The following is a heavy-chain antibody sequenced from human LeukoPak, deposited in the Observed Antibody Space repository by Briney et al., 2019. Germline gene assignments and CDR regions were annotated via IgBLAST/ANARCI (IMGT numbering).Heavy chain of an antibody. J-gene: IGHJ4*02. CDR2: ISSSSSYI. D-gene: IGHD1/OR15-1a*01. Sequence: PGGSLRLSCAASGFTFRTYSMNWVRQAPGKGLEWVSSISSSSSYIYYADSVKGRFTISRDNAKNSLYLQMNSLRAEDTAVYYCTRQTGSGNIGALDYWGQGTLVTVSS. V-gene: IGHV3-21*01. CDR3: TRQTGSGNIGALDY. CDR1: GFTFRTYS.